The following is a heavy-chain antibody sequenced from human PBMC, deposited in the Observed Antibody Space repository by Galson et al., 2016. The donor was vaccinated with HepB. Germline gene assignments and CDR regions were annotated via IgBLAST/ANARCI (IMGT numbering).Heavy chain of an antibody. J-gene: IGHJ6*02. CDR3: ARMDGNNYYGMDV. Sequence: SLRLSCAASGFTFSRYDMHWVRQATGKGLEWVSGIDASGGTFYPGPVTGRFTISRDNAKNAFYLQMDSLRPADTAVYYCARMDGNNYYGMDVWGQGTLVTVSS. D-gene: IGHD1/OR15-1a*01. CDR2: IDASGGT. V-gene: IGHV3-13*01. CDR1: GFTFSRYD.